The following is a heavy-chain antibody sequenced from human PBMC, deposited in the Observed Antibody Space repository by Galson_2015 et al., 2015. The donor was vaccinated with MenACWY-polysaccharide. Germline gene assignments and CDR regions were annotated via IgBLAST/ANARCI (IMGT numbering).Heavy chain of an antibody. CDR1: GFSLGAWY. CDR3: ARGHYGLDV. CDR2: ISKSGDSI. V-gene: IGHV3-11*01. Sequence: SLRLSCAASGFSLGAWYMSWIRQAPGKGLEWLSYISKSGDSIYYGDSVRGRFAISRDNSKNSLYLQLNSLEVEDTAIYYCARGHYGLDVGGQGSLVTVSS. J-gene: IGHJ6*02.